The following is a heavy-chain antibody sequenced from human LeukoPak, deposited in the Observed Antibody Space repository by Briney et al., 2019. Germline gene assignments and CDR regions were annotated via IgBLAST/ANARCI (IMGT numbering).Heavy chain of an antibody. CDR1: GGSTNTYC. Sequence: SETLSLTCTVSGGSTNTYCWSWIRQPAEKGLEWIGRTYPSGSTYYNPSLKSRVTISIDKSKNQFSLRLTSVTAADTAVYYCARDRSGYSEYYFDYWGQGSLVTVSS. D-gene: IGHD5-12*01. CDR2: TYPSGST. J-gene: IGHJ4*02. CDR3: ARDRSGYSEYYFDY. V-gene: IGHV4-4*07.